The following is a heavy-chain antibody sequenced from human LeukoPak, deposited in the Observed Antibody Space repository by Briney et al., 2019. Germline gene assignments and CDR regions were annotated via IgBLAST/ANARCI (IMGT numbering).Heavy chain of an antibody. J-gene: IGHJ4*02. CDR2: ISVSGGST. D-gene: IGHD5-12*01. CDR3: AKDLVGYSGYDFDY. CDR1: GFSFSSYA. Sequence: GGSLRLSCAASGFSFSSYAVSWVRQAPGKGLEWVSGISVSGGSTYYADSVKGRFTISRDNSKNTLYLQMNSLRVEDTAVYYCAKDLVGYSGYDFDYWGQGTLVTVSS. V-gene: IGHV3-23*01.